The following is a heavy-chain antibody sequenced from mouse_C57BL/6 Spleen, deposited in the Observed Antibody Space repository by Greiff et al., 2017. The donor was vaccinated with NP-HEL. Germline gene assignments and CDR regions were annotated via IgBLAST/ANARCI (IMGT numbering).Heavy chain of an antibody. V-gene: IGHV1-72*01. CDR3: ARGGFDYGSSYPHWYFDG. D-gene: IGHD1-1*01. Sequence: VQLQQPGAELVKPGASVKLSCKASGYTFTSYWMHWVKQRPGRGLAWIGRIDPNSGGTKYNEKFKSKTTLTVDKPSSTAYMQLSIMTSADSAVYSCARGGFDYGSSYPHWYFDGWGTGTTVTVSS. CDR2: IDPNSGGT. CDR1: GYTFTSYW. J-gene: IGHJ1*03.